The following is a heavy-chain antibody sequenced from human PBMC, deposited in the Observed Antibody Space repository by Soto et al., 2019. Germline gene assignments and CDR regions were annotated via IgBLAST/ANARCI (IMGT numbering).Heavy chain of an antibody. V-gene: IGHV4-59*01. CDR1: GDSISGSS. CDR2: MYLSGST. Sequence: QVQLQESGPGLVKPSETLSLTCTVSGDSISGSSWSWIRQPPGKGLEWIVYMYLSGSTNYNPSLKSRVTISVDTSKNQFSLKLSSVTAADTAVYYCARGSGWYFHWGQGTLVTVSS. J-gene: IGHJ4*02. D-gene: IGHD6-19*01. CDR3: ARGSGWYFH.